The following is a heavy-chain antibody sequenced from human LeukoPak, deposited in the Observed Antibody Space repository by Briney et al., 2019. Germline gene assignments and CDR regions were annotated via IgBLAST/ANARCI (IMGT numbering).Heavy chain of an antibody. CDR2: INHSGST. D-gene: IGHD1-26*01. V-gene: IGHV4-34*01. J-gene: IGHJ6*02. Sequence: ASETLSLTCAVYGGSFSGYYWSWIRQPPGKGLEWIGEINHSGSTNYNPSLKSRVTISVDTSKNQFSLKLSSVTAAGTAVYYCARGLVGVGATNYYYGMDVWGQGTTVTVSS. CDR1: GGSFSGYY. CDR3: ARGLVGVGATNYYYGMDV.